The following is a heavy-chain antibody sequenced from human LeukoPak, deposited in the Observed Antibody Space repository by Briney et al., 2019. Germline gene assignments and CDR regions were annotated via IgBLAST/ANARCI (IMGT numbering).Heavy chain of an antibody. CDR3: AGIDDYSNYTPYYYGMDV. D-gene: IGHD4-11*01. J-gene: IGHJ6*02. CDR1: GYTFTSYG. CDR2: ISAYNGNT. Sequence: ASVKVSCKASGYTFTSYGISWVRQAPGQGLEWMGWISAYNGNTNYAQKFQGRVTITADESTSTAYMELSSPRSEDTAVYYCAGIDDYSNYTPYYYGMDVWGQGTTVTVSS. V-gene: IGHV1-18*01.